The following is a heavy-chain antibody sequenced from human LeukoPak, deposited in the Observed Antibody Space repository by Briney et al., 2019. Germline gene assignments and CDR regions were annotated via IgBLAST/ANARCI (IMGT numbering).Heavy chain of an antibody. CDR2: INHSGST. D-gene: IGHD3-3*01. V-gene: IGHV4-34*01. J-gene: IGHJ5*02. Sequence: SETLSLTCAVYGGSFSGYYWSWIRQPPGKGLEWIGEINHSGSTNYNPSLKSRVTISVDTSKNQFSLKLSSVTAADTAVYYCARAHYDFWSGVINWFDPWGQGTLVTVSS. CDR3: ARAHYDFWSGVINWFDP. CDR1: GGSFSGYY.